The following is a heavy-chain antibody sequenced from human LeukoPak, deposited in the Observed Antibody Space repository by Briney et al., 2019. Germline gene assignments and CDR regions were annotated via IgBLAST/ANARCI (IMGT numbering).Heavy chain of an antibody. Sequence: AXVKVSCKASGYTFTSYNINWVRQAPGQGLEWMGWMNPNSGNTVYAQKFQGRVTITRNTSISTAYMELSSLRSEDTAVYYCARETCYYYYYYYMDVWGKGTTVTVSS. CDR2: MNPNSGNT. D-gene: IGHD1/OR15-1a*01. V-gene: IGHV1-8*03. CDR3: ARETCYYYYYYYMDV. CDR1: GYTFTSYN. J-gene: IGHJ6*03.